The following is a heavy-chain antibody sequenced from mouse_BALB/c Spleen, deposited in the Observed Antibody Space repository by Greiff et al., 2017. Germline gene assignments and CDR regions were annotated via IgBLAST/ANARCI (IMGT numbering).Heavy chain of an antibody. J-gene: IGHJ4*01. Sequence: EVQGVESGGGLVQPGGSRKLSCAASGFTFSSFGMHWVRQAPEKGLEWVAYISSGSSTIYYADTVKGRFTISRDNPKNTLFLQMTSLRSEDTAMYYCARWDEAMDYWGQGTSVTVSS. CDR2: ISSGSSTI. CDR1: GFTFSSFG. D-gene: IGHD4-1*01. CDR3: ARWDEAMDY. V-gene: IGHV5-17*02.